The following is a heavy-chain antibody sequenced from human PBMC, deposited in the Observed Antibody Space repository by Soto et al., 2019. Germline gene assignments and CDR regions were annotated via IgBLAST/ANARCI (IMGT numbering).Heavy chain of an antibody. D-gene: IGHD6-13*01. Sequence: SETLSLTCTVSGGSISSYYWSWIRQPPGKGLEWIGYIYYSGSTNYNPSLKSRVTISVDTSKNQFSLKLSSVTAADTAVYYCASLAIGSRIAAADAFDIWGQGTMATVSS. V-gene: IGHV4-59*01. CDR3: ASLAIGSRIAAADAFDI. CDR2: IYYSGST. J-gene: IGHJ3*02. CDR1: GGSISSYY.